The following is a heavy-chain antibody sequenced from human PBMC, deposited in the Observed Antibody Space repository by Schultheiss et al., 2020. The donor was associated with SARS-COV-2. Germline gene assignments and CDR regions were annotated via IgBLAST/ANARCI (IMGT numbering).Heavy chain of an antibody. V-gene: IGHV3-64*01. Sequence: GESLKISCAASGFTFSSYAMHWVRQAPGKGLEYVSAISSNGGSTYYANSVKGRFTISRDNSKNTVDLEVNSLRAEDTAVYYCARGGHDVVVPSQMDVWGQGTTVTVSS. D-gene: IGHD2-2*01. CDR1: GFTFSSYA. J-gene: IGHJ6*02. CDR2: ISSNGGST. CDR3: ARGGHDVVVPSQMDV.